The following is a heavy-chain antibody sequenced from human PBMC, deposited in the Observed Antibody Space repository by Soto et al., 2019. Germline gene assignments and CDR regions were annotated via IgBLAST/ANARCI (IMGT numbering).Heavy chain of an antibody. V-gene: IGHV3-48*02. CDR1: GFIFNTYS. D-gene: IGHD2-15*01. J-gene: IGHJ4*02. CDR2: ISGSSQTI. CDR3: ARTLSWRRGPFDS. Sequence: GGSLRLSCAASGFIFNTYSMNWVRQAPGKGLEWVSYISGSSQTIFYADSVRGRFTISRDNANNSTYLQMVSLRDEDTAVYYCARTLSWRRGPFDSWGQGTLVTVSS.